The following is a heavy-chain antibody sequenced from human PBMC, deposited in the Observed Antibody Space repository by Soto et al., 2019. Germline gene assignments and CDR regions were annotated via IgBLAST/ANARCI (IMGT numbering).Heavy chain of an antibody. Sequence: GGSLRLSCAASGFTFSIYSMNWVRQAPGKGLEWVSYIMPGSSHIYYADSVKGRFTISRDNAKNSLYLQMNSLRADDTALYFCAKSRVFIGAIVTLLDSWGQGTQVTVSS. CDR2: IMPGSSHI. V-gene: IGHV3-48*01. D-gene: IGHD3-16*02. CDR1: GFTFSIYS. J-gene: IGHJ4*02. CDR3: AKSRVFIGAIVTLLDS.